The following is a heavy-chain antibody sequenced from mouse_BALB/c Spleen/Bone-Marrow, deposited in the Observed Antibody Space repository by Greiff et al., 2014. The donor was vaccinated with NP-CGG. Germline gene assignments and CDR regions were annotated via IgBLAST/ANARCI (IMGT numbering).Heavy chain of an antibody. Sequence: EVMLVESEGGLVQPGGSRKLSCAASGFTFSSFGMHWVRQAPEKGLEWVAYISSGSSTIYYADTVMGRFTISRDNPKNTLFLQMTSLRSEDTAMYYCARSGSSSGYFDYWGQGTTLTVSS. CDR2: ISSGSSTI. CDR3: ARSGSSSGYFDY. V-gene: IGHV5-17*02. J-gene: IGHJ2*01. CDR1: GFTFSSFG. D-gene: IGHD1-1*01.